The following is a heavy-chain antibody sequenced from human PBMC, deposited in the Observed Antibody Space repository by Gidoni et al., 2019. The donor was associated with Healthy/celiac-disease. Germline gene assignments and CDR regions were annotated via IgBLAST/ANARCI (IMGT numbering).Heavy chain of an antibody. CDR2: IYYSGST. CDR3: ARRSDDILTGPIG. CDR1: GGSISSSSYY. Sequence: QLQLQESGPGLVKPSATLSLTCTVSGGSISSSSYYWGWIRQPPGKGLEWIGSIYYSGSTYYNPSLKSRVTISVDTSKNQFSLKLSSVTAADTAVYYCARRSDDILTGPIGWGQGTLVTVSS. D-gene: IGHD3-9*01. J-gene: IGHJ4*02. V-gene: IGHV4-39*01.